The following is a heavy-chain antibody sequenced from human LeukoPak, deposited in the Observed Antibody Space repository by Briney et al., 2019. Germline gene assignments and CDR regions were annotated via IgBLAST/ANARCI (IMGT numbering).Heavy chain of an antibody. J-gene: IGHJ3*02. D-gene: IGHD6-13*01. CDR2: IYPGDSDT. V-gene: IGHV5-51*01. CDR1: GYSFTSYW. Sequence: PGESLKISCKGSGYSFTSYWIGWVGQMPGKGLEWMGIIYPGDSDTRYSPSFQGQVTISADKSISTAYLQWSSLKASDTAMYYCARFNRLSNTAMVTRQDSSSWYNDAFDIWGQGTMVTVSS. CDR3: ARFNRLSNTAMVTRQDSSSWYNDAFDI.